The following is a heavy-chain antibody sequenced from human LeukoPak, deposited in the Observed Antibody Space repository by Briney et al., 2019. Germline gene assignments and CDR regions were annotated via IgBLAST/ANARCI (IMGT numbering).Heavy chain of an antibody. Sequence: SGGSLRLSCAASGFTFSSYSMNWVRQAPGKGLEWVSSIGSSSSYIYYADSVKGRFTISRGNAKNSLYLQMNSLRAEDTAVYYCARDDSDTAMVVDYWGQGTLVTVSS. D-gene: IGHD5-18*01. CDR2: IGSSSSYI. V-gene: IGHV3-21*01. CDR1: GFTFSSYS. J-gene: IGHJ4*02. CDR3: ARDDSDTAMVVDY.